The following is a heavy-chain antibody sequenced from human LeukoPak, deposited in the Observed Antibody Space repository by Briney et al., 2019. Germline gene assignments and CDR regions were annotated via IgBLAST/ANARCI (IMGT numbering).Heavy chain of an antibody. CDR3: VRDSNLSFDY. CDR2: INTDGTAT. D-gene: IGHD1-14*01. CDR1: GLTLSSYW. V-gene: IGHV3-74*01. J-gene: IGHJ4*02. Sequence: QSGGSLRISCAASGLTLSSYWMHWVRQAPGKGLVWVSHINTDGTATTYADSVKGRFTISRDNAKNTLYLQMNSLRAEDTAVYYCVRDSNLSFDYWGQGALVTVSS.